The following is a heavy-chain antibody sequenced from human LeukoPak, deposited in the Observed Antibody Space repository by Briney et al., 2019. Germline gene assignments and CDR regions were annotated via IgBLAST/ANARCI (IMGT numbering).Heavy chain of an antibody. Sequence: ASVKVSCKASGYIFTSYFLYWVRQAPGQGLEWMGLINPSGGSTRYAQKFQGRVTMTRDTSTSTAYMELRSLRSDDTAVYYCARAGSGSYAFDIWGLGTMVTVSS. CDR1: GYIFTSYF. CDR3: ARAGSGSYAFDI. V-gene: IGHV1-46*01. D-gene: IGHD1-26*01. J-gene: IGHJ3*02. CDR2: INPSGGST.